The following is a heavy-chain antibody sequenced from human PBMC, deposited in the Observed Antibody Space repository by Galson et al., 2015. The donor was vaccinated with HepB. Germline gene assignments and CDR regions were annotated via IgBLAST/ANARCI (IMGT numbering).Heavy chain of an antibody. Sequence: SLRLSCAASGFAFSIYWLSWVRQAPGKGLEWVANIKPDGTEQYYMDSVKGRFTISRDNGKKSLYLQMNSLRVEDTAVYYCAREIPAGVDDYYYMDVWGKGTTATVSS. D-gene: IGHD2-15*01. CDR3: AREIPAGVDDYYYMDV. V-gene: IGHV3-7*03. CDR1: GFAFSIYW. J-gene: IGHJ6*03. CDR2: IKPDGTEQ.